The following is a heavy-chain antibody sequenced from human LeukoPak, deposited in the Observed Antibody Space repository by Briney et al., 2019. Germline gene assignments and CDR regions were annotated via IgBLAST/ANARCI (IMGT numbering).Heavy chain of an antibody. V-gene: IGHV4-34*01. D-gene: IGHD3-16*02. CDR3: AKDFLRLGELSLSA. J-gene: IGHJ5*02. Sequence: PSETLSLTCAVYGGSFSGYYWSWIRQPPGKGLEWIGEINHSGSTNYNPSLKSRVTISVDTSKNQFSLKLSSVTAADTAVYYCAKDFLRLGELSLSAWGQGTLVTVSS. CDR1: GGSFSGYY. CDR2: INHSGST.